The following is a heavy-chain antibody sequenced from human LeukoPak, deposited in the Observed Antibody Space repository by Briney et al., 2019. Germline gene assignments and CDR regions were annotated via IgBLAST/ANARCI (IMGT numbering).Heavy chain of an antibody. J-gene: IGHJ4*02. D-gene: IGHD6-19*01. Sequence: GGSLRLSCAASGFTLSNYALSWVRQAPGKGLEWVSLISGSGGQKDYADSVKGRFTISRDNSRNTLNLQMNSLNAEDTAVYYCAKHVWTSVWFFDYWGQGTLVTVSS. CDR1: GFTLSNYA. V-gene: IGHV3-23*01. CDR3: AKHVWTSVWFFDY. CDR2: ISGSGGQK.